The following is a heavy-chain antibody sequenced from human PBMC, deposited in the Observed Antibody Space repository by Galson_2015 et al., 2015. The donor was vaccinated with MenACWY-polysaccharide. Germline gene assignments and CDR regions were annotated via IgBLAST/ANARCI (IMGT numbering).Heavy chain of an antibody. D-gene: IGHD1-1*01. CDR2: ISHDGSNR. J-gene: IGHJ4*02. CDR1: GFIFSDYG. Sequence: SLRLSCAASGFIFSDYGIHWVRQAPGKGLEWVSFISHDGSNRHFADSVKGRFTISRDTSRNTVYMQASSLRPEDTAVYYCAKEGQELDESYFDFWGQGTLVTVSS. CDR3: AKEGQELDESYFDF. V-gene: IGHV3-30*18.